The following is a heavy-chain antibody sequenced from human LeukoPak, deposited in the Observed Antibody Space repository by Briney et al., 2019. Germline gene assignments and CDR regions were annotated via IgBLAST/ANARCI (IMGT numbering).Heavy chain of an antibody. CDR2: IHGDGSSTST. CDR3: VRDFRSADY. J-gene: IGHJ4*02. V-gene: IGHV3-74*01. Sequence: GGSLRLSCTASGFTFSSYWMHWVRQAPGKGLMWVSRIHGDGSSTSTSYADSVKGRFTISSDNAKNTLYLQMDSLRAEDTAVYYCVRDFRSADYWGQGTLVTVSS. CDR1: GFTFSSYW.